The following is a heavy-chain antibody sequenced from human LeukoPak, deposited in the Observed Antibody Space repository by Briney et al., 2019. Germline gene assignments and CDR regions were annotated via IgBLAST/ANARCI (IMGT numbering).Heavy chain of an antibody. D-gene: IGHD3-16*01. V-gene: IGHV4-59*08. CDR3: ARDDYGVFDAFDV. J-gene: IGHJ3*01. CDR1: GGSISSHF. CDR2: VYNSGST. Sequence: SETLSLTCTVSGGSISSHFWTWIRQPPGTGQEWVGYVYNSGSTNYNPSLQSRVTMTLDASKNQFYLRLTSVTAADTGVYFCARDDYGVFDAFDVWGQGTVVTVSS.